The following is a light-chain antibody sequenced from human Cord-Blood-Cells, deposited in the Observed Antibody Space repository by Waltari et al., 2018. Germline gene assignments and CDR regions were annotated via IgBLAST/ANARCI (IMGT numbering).Light chain of an antibody. J-gene: IGLJ2*01. CDR3: NSRDSSGNHLVV. CDR1: SLRSYY. V-gene: IGLV3-19*01. Sequence: SSELTQDPAVSVALGQTVRITCQGDSLRSYYASWYQQKLGQAPVLGIYGKNNRPSGIPDRFSGSSSGNTASLTITGAQAEDEADYYCNSRDSSGNHLVVFGGGTKLTVL. CDR2: GKN.